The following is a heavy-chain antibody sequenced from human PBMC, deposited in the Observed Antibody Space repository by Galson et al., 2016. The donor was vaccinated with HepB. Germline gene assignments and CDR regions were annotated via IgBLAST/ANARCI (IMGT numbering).Heavy chain of an antibody. CDR2: ISPDGTKK. V-gene: IGHV3-30*03. D-gene: IGHD3-16*01. Sequence: SLRLSCAASGFAFSDYGIHWVRQAPGKGLEWVASISPDGTKKYYADSVTGRFTMSRDSSKDTVYLQMTSLRTEDTATFYCARPAWESAVAFDYWGQGTLVTVSP. CDR1: GFAFSDYG. J-gene: IGHJ4*02. CDR3: ARPAWESAVAFDY.